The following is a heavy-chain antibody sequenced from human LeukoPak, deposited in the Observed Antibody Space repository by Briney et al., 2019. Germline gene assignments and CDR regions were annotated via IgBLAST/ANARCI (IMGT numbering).Heavy chain of an antibody. CDR3: ARETGFADAFDF. J-gene: IGHJ3*01. CDR1: GFKFSVYS. CDR2: ITGTGSQFDDV. Sequence: GGSLRLACAASGFKFSVYSMNWVRQAPRSGLEWVSRITGTGSQFDDVDYADSVRGRFTISRDNAKDSLFLEMSGLRVEDTGIYFCARETGFADAFDFWGRGTLVTVSS. V-gene: IGHV3-21*03.